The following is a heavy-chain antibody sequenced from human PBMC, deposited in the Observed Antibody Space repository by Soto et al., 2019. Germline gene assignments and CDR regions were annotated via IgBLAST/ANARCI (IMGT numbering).Heavy chain of an antibody. CDR3: ARSVGASRNNWCDP. V-gene: IGHV4-30-4*01. Sequence: QVQLQESGPGLVKPSETLSLTCTVSGGSISSGDYYWSWIRQPPGKGLEWIGDFYYSGSTYYNPSLRIRVNISLDTSMNQFSLKLTSVTAADTAVYYCARSVGASRNNWCDPWGQGTLVPVSS. J-gene: IGHJ5*02. CDR1: GGSISSGDYY. D-gene: IGHD1-26*01. CDR2: FYYSGST.